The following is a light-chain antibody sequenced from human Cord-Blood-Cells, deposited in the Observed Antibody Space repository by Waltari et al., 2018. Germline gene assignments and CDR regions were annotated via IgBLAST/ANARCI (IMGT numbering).Light chain of an antibody. V-gene: IGLV2-14*03. CDR3: SSYTSSSTRV. J-gene: IGLJ3*02. CDR2: DVS. Sequence: QSALTQPASVSGSPGQSITISCTGTSSDVGGYNYVSWYQQHPGKAPKLMIYDVSNRPSGVSNRCSGSKSGNTASLTISGLQAEDEADYYCSSYTSSSTRVFGGGTKRTVL. CDR1: SSDVGGYNY.